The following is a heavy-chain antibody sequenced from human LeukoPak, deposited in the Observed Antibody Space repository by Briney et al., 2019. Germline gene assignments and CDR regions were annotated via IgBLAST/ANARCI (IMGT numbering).Heavy chain of an antibody. V-gene: IGHV1-8*02. CDR2: MNPNSGNT. J-gene: IGHJ4*02. CDR3: ARGLGCTNGVCYNY. Sequence: ASVKVSCKASGYTFTGYYMHWVRQAPGQGLEWMGWMNPNSGNTGYAQKFQGRVTMTRNTSIRTAYMELSSLRSEDTAVYYCARGLGCTNGVCYNYWGQGTLVTVSS. CDR1: GYTFTGYY. D-gene: IGHD2-8*01.